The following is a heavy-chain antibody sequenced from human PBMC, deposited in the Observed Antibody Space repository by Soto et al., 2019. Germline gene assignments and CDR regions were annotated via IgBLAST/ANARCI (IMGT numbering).Heavy chain of an antibody. V-gene: IGHV3-48*02. CDR1: GFTFSSYS. CDR2: ISSSSSTI. J-gene: IGHJ4*01. Sequence: PGGSLRLSCAASGFTFSSYSMNWVRQAPGKGLEWVSYISSSSSTIYYADSVKGRFSSSRDNAKNSLYLQMNSLRDEDTAVYYCARDHMEPERWDDYSGYGTLVTVSS. D-gene: IGHD1-1*01. CDR3: ARDHMEPERWDDY.